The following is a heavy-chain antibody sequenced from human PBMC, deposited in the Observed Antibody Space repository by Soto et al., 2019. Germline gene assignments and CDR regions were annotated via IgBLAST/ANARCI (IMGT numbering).Heavy chain of an antibody. CDR3: ARVGITGTTFRGFDY. J-gene: IGHJ4*02. D-gene: IGHD1-20*01. CDR2: IWYDGSNK. Sequence: QVQLVESGGGVVQPGRSLRLSCAASGFTFSSYGMHWVRQAPGKGLEWVAVIWYDGSNKYYADSVKGRFTISRDNSKNTLYLQMNSLRAEDTAVYYFARVGITGTTFRGFDYWGQRTLVTVSS. CDR1: GFTFSSYG. V-gene: IGHV3-33*01.